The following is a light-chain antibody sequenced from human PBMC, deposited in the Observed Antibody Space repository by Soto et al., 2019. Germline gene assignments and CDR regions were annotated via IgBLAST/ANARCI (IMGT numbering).Light chain of an antibody. CDR1: ESIARH. J-gene: IGKJ5*01. CDR3: QQTYSTLSIT. V-gene: IGKV1-39*01. Sequence: DLQMTQSPSFLSASVGDRVTITCRASESIARHLNWYQQKPGKAPKLLIYAASSLQNGVPSRFRGGGSGTDFTLTINNLQPEDFATYYCQQTYSTLSITFGQGTRLEIK. CDR2: AAS.